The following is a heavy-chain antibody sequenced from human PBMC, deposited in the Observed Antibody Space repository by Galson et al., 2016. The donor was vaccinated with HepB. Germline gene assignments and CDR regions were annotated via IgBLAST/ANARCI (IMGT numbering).Heavy chain of an antibody. Sequence: SLRLSCAASGFSFSSYNMNWVRQAPGKGLEWVSFLSSTSSTIYYADSVKGRFTISRDNAKNSLYLQMNSLGDEDTAVYYCSRELMGSKGYYYYGMDVWGQGTTVTVSS. CDR2: LSSTSSTI. V-gene: IGHV3-48*02. CDR3: SRELMGSKGYYYYGMDV. D-gene: IGHD1-26*01. J-gene: IGHJ6*02. CDR1: GFSFSSYN.